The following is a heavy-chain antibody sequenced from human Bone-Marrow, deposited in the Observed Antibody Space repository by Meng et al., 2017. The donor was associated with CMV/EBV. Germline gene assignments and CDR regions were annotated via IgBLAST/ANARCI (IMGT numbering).Heavy chain of an antibody. D-gene: IGHD3-3*01. J-gene: IGHJ4*02. CDR1: GFTFSSYW. CDR2: ISYDGSNK. CDR3: AKDTGRRFLSRCYYFDY. Sequence: GESLKISCAASGFTFSSYWMSWVRQAPGKGLEWVAVISYDGSNKYYADSVKGRFTISRDNSKNTLYLQMNSLRAEDTAVYYCAKDTGRRFLSRCYYFDYWVQGTLVTVSS. V-gene: IGHV3-30*18.